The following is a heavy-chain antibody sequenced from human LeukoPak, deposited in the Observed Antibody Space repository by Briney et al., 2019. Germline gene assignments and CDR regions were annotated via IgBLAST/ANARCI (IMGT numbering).Heavy chain of an antibody. V-gene: IGHV3-53*01. CDR1: GFTVSSNY. Sequence: GGSLRLSCAASGFTVSSNYMSWVRQAPGKGLEWVSVIYSGGSTYYADSVKGRFTISRDNSKNTLYLQMNSLRAEDTAVYYCARDRRLDPTHSSGWYHPFAYWGQGTLVTVSS. CDR3: ARDRRLDPTHSSGWYHPFAY. D-gene: IGHD6-19*01. J-gene: IGHJ4*02. CDR2: IYSGGST.